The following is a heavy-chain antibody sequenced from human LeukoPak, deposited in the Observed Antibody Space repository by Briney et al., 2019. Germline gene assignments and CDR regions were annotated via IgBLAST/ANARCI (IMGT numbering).Heavy chain of an antibody. V-gene: IGHV4-34*01. Sequence: KPLETLSLTCAVYGGSFSGYYWGWIRQPPGEGLEWIGEINHSGSTNYNPSLKSRVTISVDTSKNQFSLKLSSVTAADTAVYYCARGEQLVAVFDYWGQGTLVTVSS. J-gene: IGHJ4*02. D-gene: IGHD6-6*01. CDR1: GGSFSGYY. CDR2: INHSGST. CDR3: ARGEQLVAVFDY.